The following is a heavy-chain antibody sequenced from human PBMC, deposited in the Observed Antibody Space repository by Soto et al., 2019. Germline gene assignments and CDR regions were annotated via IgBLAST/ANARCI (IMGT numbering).Heavy chain of an antibody. CDR1: GFTFSSYA. Sequence: EVQLLESGGGLVQPGGSLRLSCAASGFTFSSYAMSWVRQAPGKGLEWVSAISGSGGSTYYADSVEGRFTISSDNSKNTLYLQMKSLRAEDTAVYYCAKSPPDGSGSQYYPADWYFDDWGQGTLVTVSS. CDR3: AKSPPDGSGSQYYPADWYFDD. CDR2: ISGSGGST. J-gene: IGHJ4*02. D-gene: IGHD3-10*01. V-gene: IGHV3-23*01.